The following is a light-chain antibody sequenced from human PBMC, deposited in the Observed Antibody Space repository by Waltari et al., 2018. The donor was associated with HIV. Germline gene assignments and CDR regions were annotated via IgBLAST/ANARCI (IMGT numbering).Light chain of an antibody. CDR3: ASWDDTLGVV. CDR1: PSTIGHNS. Sequence: QSVLTQPPSASGTPGPRVTISCSGSPSTIGHNSLHRYQQFPGSAPKLLLYSNSQRPLGVPDRFSGSKSGSSASLAISGPQADDEAHYYCASWDDTLGVVFGGGTTLTVL. J-gene: IGLJ2*01. CDR2: SNS. V-gene: IGLV1-44*01.